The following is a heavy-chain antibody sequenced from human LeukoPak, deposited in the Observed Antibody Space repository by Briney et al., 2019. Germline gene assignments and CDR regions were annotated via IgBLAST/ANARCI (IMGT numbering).Heavy chain of an antibody. Sequence: SETLSLTCTVSGGSISSGSYYWSWIRQPAGKGLEWIGRIYTSGSTNYNPSLKSRVTISVDTSKNQCSLKLSSVTAADTAVYYCARDMGYYYDSSGYYPEYFQHWGQGTLVTVSS. V-gene: IGHV4-61*02. CDR3: ARDMGYYYDSSGYYPEYFQH. D-gene: IGHD3-22*01. J-gene: IGHJ1*01. CDR1: GGSISSGSYY. CDR2: IYTSGST.